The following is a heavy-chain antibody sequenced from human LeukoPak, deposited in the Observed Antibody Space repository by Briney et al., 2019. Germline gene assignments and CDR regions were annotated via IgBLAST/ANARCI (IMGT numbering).Heavy chain of an antibody. CDR1: GGSVSSYY. V-gene: IGHV4-59*02. CDR2: IYYSGST. Sequence: KPSETLSLTCTVSGGSVSSYYWSWIRQPPGKGLEWIGYIYYSGSTNYNPSLKSRVTISVDTSKNQFSLKLSSVTAADTAVYYCARARTYYYDSSGYLDVWGQGTTVTVSS. CDR3: ARARTYYYDSSGYLDV. J-gene: IGHJ6*02. D-gene: IGHD3-22*01.